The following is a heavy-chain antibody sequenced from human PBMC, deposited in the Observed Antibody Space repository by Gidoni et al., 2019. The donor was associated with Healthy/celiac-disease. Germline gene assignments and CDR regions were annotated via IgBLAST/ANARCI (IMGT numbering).Heavy chain of an antibody. CDR1: GGPISSYY. V-gene: IGHV4-59*01. D-gene: IGHD3-22*01. CDR2: IYYRGNP. Sequence: QVQLQESGPGLVKPSETLSLTCTVSGGPISSYYWSWIRQPPGKGLEWLGYIYYRGNPNYNPSPKSRVTISVDTSKNRSSLKLSSVTAADTAVYYCARAPYESELDYWGQGTLVTVSS. J-gene: IGHJ4*02. CDR3: ARAPYESELDY.